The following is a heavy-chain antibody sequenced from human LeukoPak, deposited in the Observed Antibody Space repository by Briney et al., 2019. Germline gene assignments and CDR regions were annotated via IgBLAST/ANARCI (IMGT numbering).Heavy chain of an antibody. Sequence: SETLSLTCAVCGGSFSGYYWGWIRQPPGKGLEWIGEINHSGSTNYNPSLKSRVTISVDTSKNQFSLKLSSVTAADTAVYYCAREEENWFDPWGQGTLVTVSS. CDR1: GGSFSGYY. V-gene: IGHV4-34*01. CDR3: AREEENWFDP. CDR2: INHSGST. J-gene: IGHJ5*02.